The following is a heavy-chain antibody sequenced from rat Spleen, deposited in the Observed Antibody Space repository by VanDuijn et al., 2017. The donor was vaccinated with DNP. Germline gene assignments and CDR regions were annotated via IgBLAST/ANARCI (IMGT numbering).Heavy chain of an antibody. CDR3: ARWTRYFDY. Sequence: QLQESGPGLVKPSQSLSLTCSVTGYSITSGYRWNWIRKFPGSKLEWMGCINSAGCTNYNPSLKSRISITRDTSKNHFFLHLNSVTIEDTATYYCARWTRYFDYWGQGVMVTVSS. V-gene: IGHV3-3*01. D-gene: IGHD1-7*01. J-gene: IGHJ2*01. CDR2: INSAGCT. CDR1: GYSITSGYR.